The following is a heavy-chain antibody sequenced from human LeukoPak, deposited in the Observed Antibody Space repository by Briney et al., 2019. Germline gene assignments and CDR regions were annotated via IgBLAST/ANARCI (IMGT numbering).Heavy chain of an antibody. CDR2: INPNSGGT. V-gene: IGHV1-2*02. Sequence: ASVKVSCKASGYTFTGNYMHWVRQAPGQGLEWMGWINPNSGGTNYAQKFQGRVTMTRDTSISTAYMELSRLRSDDTAVYYCARDKCSSTSCPDAFDIWGQGTMVTVSS. J-gene: IGHJ3*02. D-gene: IGHD2-2*01. CDR1: GYTFTGNY. CDR3: ARDKCSSTSCPDAFDI.